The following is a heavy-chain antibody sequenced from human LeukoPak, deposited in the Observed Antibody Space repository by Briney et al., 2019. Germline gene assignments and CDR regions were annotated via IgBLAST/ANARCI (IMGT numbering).Heavy chain of an antibody. V-gene: IGHV3-23*01. Sequence: GESLRLSCIASGFTFSNYAMSWVRQTPGKGLEWVSGISGSGDTPYYADSVRGRFTMSRDNSRNTLYLQMHSLRDEDTAVYYCTKDQHKFYYGTSGYYYYFDYWGQGTLVTVSS. CDR3: TKDQHKFYYGTSGYYYYFDY. D-gene: IGHD3-22*01. CDR1: GFTFSNYA. J-gene: IGHJ4*02. CDR2: ISGSGDTP.